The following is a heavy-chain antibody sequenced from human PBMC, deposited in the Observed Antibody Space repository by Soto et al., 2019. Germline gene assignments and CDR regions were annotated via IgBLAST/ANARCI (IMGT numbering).Heavy chain of an antibody. J-gene: IGHJ6*02. CDR2: ISGSGGST. V-gene: IGHV3-23*01. D-gene: IGHD2-2*01. CDR3: TKGYCSRTSCYFEYYATDV. CDR1: GFSFNNYA. Sequence: GGSLGLCCAACGFSFNNYAMSGVRQATGKWLEWVSAISGSGGSTHDADSVKGLFTVSRDNSKNTVYLQMKSLRAEDTAVYYCTKGYCSRTSCYFEYYATDVSGQGTAETVSS.